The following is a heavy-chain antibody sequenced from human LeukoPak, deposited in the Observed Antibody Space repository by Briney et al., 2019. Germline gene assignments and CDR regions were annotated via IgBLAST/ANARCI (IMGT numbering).Heavy chain of an antibody. CDR2: LYYSGST. CDR3: AKDSTIGGYYFDY. D-gene: IGHD3-10*01. V-gene: IGHV4-59*01. CDR1: GGSISSYY. Sequence: SETLSLTCVVSGGSISSYYWSWIRQPPGRGLEWIGSLYYSGSTNYNPSLRSRVTISVDTSKNQFSLKVTSVTAADTAVYFCAKDSTIGGYYFDYWGQGTLVTVSS. J-gene: IGHJ4*02.